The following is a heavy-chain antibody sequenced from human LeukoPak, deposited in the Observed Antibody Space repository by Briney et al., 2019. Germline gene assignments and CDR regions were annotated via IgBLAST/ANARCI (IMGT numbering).Heavy chain of an antibody. CDR1: GFTFSSYA. V-gene: IGHV3-23*01. CDR3: AKVVSITMIVDAFDI. CDR2: ISGSGGST. J-gene: IGHJ3*02. D-gene: IGHD3-22*01. Sequence: GGSLRLSCAASGFTFSSYAMSWVRQAPGKGLEWVSGISGSGGSTYYADSVKGRFTISRDNSRNTLYLQMNSLRAEDTAVYYCAKVVSITMIVDAFDIWGQGTMVTVSS.